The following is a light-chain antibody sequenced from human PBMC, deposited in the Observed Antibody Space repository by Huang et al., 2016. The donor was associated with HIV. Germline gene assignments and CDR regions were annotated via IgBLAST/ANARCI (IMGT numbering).Light chain of an antibody. CDR1: QSVSVY. J-gene: IGKJ1*01. Sequence: EIVLAQSPVTLSLSPGERATLACRASQSVSVYLAWYQQKAGQPSRLLIYNASNRATGIPARFSGSGSGTDFTLTISSLEPEDFAVYYCQQRSDWPPTFGRGTKVEIK. V-gene: IGKV3-11*01. CDR2: NAS. CDR3: QQRSDWPPT.